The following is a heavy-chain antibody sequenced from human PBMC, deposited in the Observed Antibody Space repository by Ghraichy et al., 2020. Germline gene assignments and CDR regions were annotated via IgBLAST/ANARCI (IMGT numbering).Heavy chain of an antibody. V-gene: IGHV6-1*01. CDR1: GDSVSSNSAA. CDR2: TYYRSKWYN. Sequence: SQTLSLTCAISGDSVSSNSAAWNWIRQSPSRGLEWLGRTYYRSKWYNDYAVSVKSRITINPDTSKNQFSLQLNSVTPEDTAVYYCARVGYDYIWGSYRFKGAFDYWGQGTLVTVSS. J-gene: IGHJ4*02. CDR3: ARVGYDYIWGSYRFKGAFDY. D-gene: IGHD3-16*02.